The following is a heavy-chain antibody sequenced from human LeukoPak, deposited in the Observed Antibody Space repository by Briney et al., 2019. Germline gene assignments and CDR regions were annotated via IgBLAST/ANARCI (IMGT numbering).Heavy chain of an antibody. Sequence: SQTPSPTRAMSGDGLSMNSAGWDWVRPSPWRGLEWVRRTYLRSKWYNDYSVSEKSRLTIHPNTCKNQFSPQLNSVTPEDTAVYYCARGTGTTLGYWGQGTLVTVSS. CDR2: TYLRSKWYN. D-gene: IGHD1-7*01. V-gene: IGHV6-1*01. CDR1: GDGLSMNSAG. CDR3: ARGTGTTLGY. J-gene: IGHJ4*02.